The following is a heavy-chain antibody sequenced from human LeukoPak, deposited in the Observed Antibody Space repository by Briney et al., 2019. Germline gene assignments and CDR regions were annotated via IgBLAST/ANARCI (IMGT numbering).Heavy chain of an antibody. CDR3: VRESEYYFDHSASFDY. D-gene: IGHD3-22*01. J-gene: IGHJ4*02. Sequence: GGSLRLSCAASGFTFTAYLIHWVRQAPGKGLEWVAVMSSDGNAMFYADSMKGRFTISRDNSKNTLYLQMNSLRAEDTAVYYCVRESEYYFDHSASFDYWGQGTLVTVSS. CDR1: GFTFTAYL. V-gene: IGHV3-30-3*01. CDR2: MSSDGNAM.